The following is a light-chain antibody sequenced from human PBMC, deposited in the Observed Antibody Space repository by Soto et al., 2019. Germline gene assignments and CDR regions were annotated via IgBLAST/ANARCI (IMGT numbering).Light chain of an antibody. J-gene: IGLJ3*02. CDR1: SSDIGGYNY. V-gene: IGLV2-8*01. Sequence: QSVLTQPPSASGSPGQSVTISCTGTSSDIGGYNYVSWYQHHPGKAPKVMIYEVSKRPSGVPDRFSGSKSGNPASLTVSGLQPEDEADYYCSSYAGSNNLGVFGGGTKLTVL. CDR2: EVS. CDR3: SSYAGSNNLGV.